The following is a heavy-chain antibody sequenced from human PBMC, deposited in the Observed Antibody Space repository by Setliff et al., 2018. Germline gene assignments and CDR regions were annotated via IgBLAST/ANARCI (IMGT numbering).Heavy chain of an antibody. V-gene: IGHV4-59*01. CDR1: GDSIGTYY. J-gene: IGHJ6*03. D-gene: IGHD3-3*01. CDR2: VYYTGLA. CDR3: ARVSGFLYVDV. Sequence: SETLSLTCNVSGDSIGTYYWSWIRLPPGKGLEYIGYVYYTGLANYSPSLKSRVTISIDTSKNQFSLRLTSVTAADTAVYYCARVSGFLYVDVWGKGTTVTVSS.